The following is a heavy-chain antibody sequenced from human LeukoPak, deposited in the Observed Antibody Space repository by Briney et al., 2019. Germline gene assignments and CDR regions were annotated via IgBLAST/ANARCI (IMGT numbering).Heavy chain of an antibody. CDR2: INPNSGDT. CDR3: AILRLSTGLWWFFDL. D-gene: IGHD2-8*02. J-gene: IGHJ2*01. CDR1: GYTFNAYY. V-gene: IGHV1-2*02. Sequence: EASVKVSCKASGYTFNAYYLHWARQAPGQGLEWMGWINPNSGDTKYAQKFQGRVTMTGDTSISTAYMELSRLRFDDTAVYYCAILRLSTGLWWFFDLWGRGTLVTVSS.